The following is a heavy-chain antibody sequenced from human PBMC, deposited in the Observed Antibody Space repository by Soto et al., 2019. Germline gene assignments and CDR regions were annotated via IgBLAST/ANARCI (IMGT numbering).Heavy chain of an antibody. V-gene: IGHV1-18*01. J-gene: IGHJ5*02. D-gene: IGHD1-26*01. CDR2: ISTYKKDT. Sequence: QVQLVQSGAEVKKPGASVKVSCKASGYTFTNYGITWVRQAPGQGLEWMGWISTYKKDTDYAQKLQGRVTMTTDTSTSTAYRERRSLGSDDTAVYYCARSDSGIYRAWGQGTLVIVSS. CDR1: GYTFTNYG. CDR3: ARSDSGIYRA.